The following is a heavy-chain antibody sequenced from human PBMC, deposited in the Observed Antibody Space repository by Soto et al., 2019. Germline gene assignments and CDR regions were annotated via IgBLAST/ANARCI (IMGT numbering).Heavy chain of an antibody. J-gene: IGHJ4*02. CDR1: GGSISSYY. CDR2: IYYSGST. V-gene: IGHV4-59*01. Sequence: QVQLQESGPGLVKPSETLSLTCTVSGGSISSYYWSWIRQPPGKGLEWIGYIYYSGSTNYNPSLKSRVTISVETSKNQFSLKLSSVTAADTAVYYCAREVSVLGLDYWGQGTLVTVSS. CDR3: AREVSVLGLDY.